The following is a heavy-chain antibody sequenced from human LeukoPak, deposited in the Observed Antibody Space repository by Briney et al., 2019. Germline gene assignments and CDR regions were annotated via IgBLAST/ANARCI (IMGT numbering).Heavy chain of an antibody. J-gene: IGHJ4*02. Sequence: GASVKVSCKASGYTFTSYYMHWVRQAPGQGLEWMGIINPSGGSTSYAQKFQGRVTMTRDTSTSTVYMELSSLRAEDTAVYYCARDKRYDSSGSTYYFDYWGQGTLVTVSS. D-gene: IGHD3-22*01. CDR1: GYTFTSYY. CDR2: INPSGGST. V-gene: IGHV1-46*01. CDR3: ARDKRYDSSGSTYYFDY.